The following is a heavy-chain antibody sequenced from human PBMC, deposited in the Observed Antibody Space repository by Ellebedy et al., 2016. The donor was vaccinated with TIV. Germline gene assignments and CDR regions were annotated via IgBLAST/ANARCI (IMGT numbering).Heavy chain of an antibody. V-gene: IGHV3-11*01. D-gene: IGHD3-10*01. CDR3: ARERMLRGEACFWFDP. Sequence: PGGSLRLSCAASGFTFSDYYMSWIRPAPGKGLEWVSYISSGGSTLFYAASVKGRFTISRDNAKNSLYLQMNSLRAADTAVYYCARERMLRGEACFWFDPWGQGTLVTVSS. CDR2: ISSGGSTL. J-gene: IGHJ5*02. CDR1: GFTFSDYY.